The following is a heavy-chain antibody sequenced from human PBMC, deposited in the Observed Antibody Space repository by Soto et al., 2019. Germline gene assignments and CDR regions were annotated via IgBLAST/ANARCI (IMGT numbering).Heavy chain of an antibody. Sequence: QAQLVQSGAEMKKPGASVKVSCKATGYTFSAYTMNWVRQAPGQSLEWMGWINAGSGNTKYSQNFQGRVSITRDTSASTVYMELTGLTAEDTAVYYCARDPETLGRRAKDALDIWGQGTMVTVSS. D-gene: IGHD3-3*02. CDR3: ARDPETLGRRAKDALDI. CDR2: INAGSGNT. CDR1: GYTFSAYT. J-gene: IGHJ3*02. V-gene: IGHV1-3*01.